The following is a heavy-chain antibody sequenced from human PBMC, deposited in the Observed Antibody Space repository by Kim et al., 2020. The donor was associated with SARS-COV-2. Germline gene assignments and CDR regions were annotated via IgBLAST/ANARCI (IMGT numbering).Heavy chain of an antibody. V-gene: IGHV1-46*01. Sequence: ASVKVSCKASGYTFTSHYMHWMRQAPGQGLEWMGAISPTGDSTNYAQEFQGRVTMTRDTSMSTLYMELSSLRSEDTAVYYCAREIIAGGKAFDYWGQGTLVTVSS. D-gene: IGHD6-13*01. J-gene: IGHJ4*02. CDR3: AREIIAGGKAFDY. CDR2: ISPTGDST. CDR1: GYTFTSHY.